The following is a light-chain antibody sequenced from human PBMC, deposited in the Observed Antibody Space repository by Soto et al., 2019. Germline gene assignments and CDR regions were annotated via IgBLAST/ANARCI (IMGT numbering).Light chain of an antibody. CDR3: SSYAGSNAHVV. CDR2: EVS. J-gene: IGLJ2*01. CDR1: SSDVGGYNY. Sequence: QSVLTQPPSASGSPGQSVTIYCTGTSSDVGGYNYVSWYQQHPGKAPKLMIYEVSKRPSGVPDRFSGSKSGNTASLTVSGLQAEDEADYYCSSYAGSNAHVVFGGGTKLTVL. V-gene: IGLV2-8*01.